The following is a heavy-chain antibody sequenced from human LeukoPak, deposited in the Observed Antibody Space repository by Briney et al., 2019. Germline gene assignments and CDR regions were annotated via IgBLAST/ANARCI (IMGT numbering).Heavy chain of an antibody. D-gene: IGHD3-3*01. CDR2: ISGSGSST. CDR1: GLTLSSYA. Sequence: PGGSLRLSCAASGLTLSSYAMSWVRQAPGKGLEWVSSISGSGSSTYDADSVKGRVTISRDNSKNTLFLQMNSLRAEDTAVYYCAKGRSLWSGFDYWGQGTLVTVSS. CDR3: AKGRSLWSGFDY. V-gene: IGHV3-23*01. J-gene: IGHJ4*02.